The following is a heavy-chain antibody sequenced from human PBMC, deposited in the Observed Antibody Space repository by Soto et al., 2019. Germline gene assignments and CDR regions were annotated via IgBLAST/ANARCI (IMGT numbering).Heavy chain of an antibody. V-gene: IGHV1-46*01. D-gene: IGHD3-9*01. CDR1: GYTFTSYY. CDR3: VRLNYDILTGYPPTFDI. CDR2: INPSGGST. Sequence: ASVKVSCKASGYTFTSYYRHWVRQALGQGLEWMGIINPSGGSTSYAQKFQGRVTMTRDTSTSTVYMELSSLRSEDTAVYYCVRLNYDILTGYPPTFDIWGQGTMVTVSS. J-gene: IGHJ3*02.